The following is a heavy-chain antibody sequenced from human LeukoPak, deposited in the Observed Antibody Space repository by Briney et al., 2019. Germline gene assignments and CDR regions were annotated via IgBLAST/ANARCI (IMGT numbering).Heavy chain of an antibody. V-gene: IGHV4-34*01. J-gene: IGHJ4*02. Sequence: PSETLSLTCAVYGGSFSGYYWSWIRQPPGKGLEWIGEINHSGSTNYNPSLKSRVTISIDTSKNQFSLKLSSATAADTAVYYCAKGTVIAADPSSFDYWGQGTLVTVSS. D-gene: IGHD6-13*01. CDR3: AKGTVIAADPSSFDY. CDR1: GGSFSGYY. CDR2: INHSGST.